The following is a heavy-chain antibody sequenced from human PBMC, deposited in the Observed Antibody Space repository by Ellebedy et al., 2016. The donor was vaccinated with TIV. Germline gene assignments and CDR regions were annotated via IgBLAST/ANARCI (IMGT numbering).Heavy chain of an antibody. Sequence: GESLKISXAASGFTFSSYAMSWVRQAPGKGLEWVSAISGSGGSTYYADSVKGRFTISRDNAKNSLYLQMNSLRAEDTAVYYCARDLRRSGSYTPGAFDIWGQGTMVTVSS. V-gene: IGHV3-23*01. CDR2: ISGSGGST. CDR3: ARDLRRSGSYTPGAFDI. J-gene: IGHJ3*02. D-gene: IGHD1-26*01. CDR1: GFTFSSYA.